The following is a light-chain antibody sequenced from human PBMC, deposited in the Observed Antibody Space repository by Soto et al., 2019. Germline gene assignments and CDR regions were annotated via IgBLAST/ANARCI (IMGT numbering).Light chain of an antibody. CDR3: QQYDSSPRT. CDR2: GAS. Sequence: EIVLTQSPGTLSLSPVERATLCCRAIQSVRSVYLAWYQQKPGQSPRLLIYGASTRATGIPDRFSGSGSGTDFTLTISRLEAADFAVYYCQQYDSSPRTFGQGTKVDI. CDR1: QSVRSVY. V-gene: IGKV3-20*01. J-gene: IGKJ1*01.